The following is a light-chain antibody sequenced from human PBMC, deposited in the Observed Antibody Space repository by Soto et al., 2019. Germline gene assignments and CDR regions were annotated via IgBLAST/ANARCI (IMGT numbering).Light chain of an antibody. Sequence: ALTQPASVSGSPGQTITISCTGTSSDIGGYNAVSWYQHHPGKAPKLIIYEVTHRPAGISDRFSASKSGNTASLTISGLQAEDEADYYCNSFRVNHLYVFGTGTKVTVL. J-gene: IGLJ1*01. CDR3: NSFRVNHLYV. CDR2: EVT. CDR1: SSDIGGYNA. V-gene: IGLV2-14*01.